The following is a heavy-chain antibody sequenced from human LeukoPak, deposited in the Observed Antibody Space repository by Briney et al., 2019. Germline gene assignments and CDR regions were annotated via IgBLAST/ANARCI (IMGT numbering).Heavy chain of an antibody. Sequence: PSETLSLTCAVYGGSFSGYYWSWIRQPPGKGLEWIGEINHSGSTNYNPSLKSRATISVDTSKNQFSLKLSSVTAADTAVYYCARGNRSSRWRSEYFQHWGQGTTVTVSS. V-gene: IGHV4-34*01. J-gene: IGHJ1*01. CDR1: GGSFSGYY. D-gene: IGHD6-13*01. CDR2: INHSGST. CDR3: ARGNRSSRWRSEYFQH.